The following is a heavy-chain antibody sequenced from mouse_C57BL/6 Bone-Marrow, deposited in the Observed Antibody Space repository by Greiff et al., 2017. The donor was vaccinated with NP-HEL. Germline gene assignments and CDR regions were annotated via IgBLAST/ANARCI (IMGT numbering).Heavy chain of an antibody. J-gene: IGHJ3*01. D-gene: IGHD1-1*01. CDR3: ARGWGYGSSPFAY. V-gene: IGHV1-54*01. CDR1: GYAFTNYL. CDR2: INPGSGGT. Sequence: QVQLKESGAELVRPGTSVKVSCKASGYAFTNYLIEWVKQRPGQGLEWIGVINPGSGGTNYNEKFKGKATLTADKSSSTAYMQRSSLTSEDSAVYFGARGWGYGSSPFAYWGQGTLVTVSA.